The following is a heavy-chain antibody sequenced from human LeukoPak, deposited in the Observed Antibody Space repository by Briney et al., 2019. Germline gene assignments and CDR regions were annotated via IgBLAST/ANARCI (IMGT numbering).Heavy chain of an antibody. J-gene: IGHJ4*02. V-gene: IGHV4-38-2*02. CDR2: IYHSGST. Sequence: TSETLSLTCTVSGYSISSGYYWGWIRQPPGKGLEWIGSIYHSGSTYYNPSLKSRVTISVDTSKNQFSLKLSSVTAADTAVYYCARDHYSSSWYYFDYWGQGTLVTVSS. CDR3: ARDHYSSSWYYFDY. D-gene: IGHD6-13*01. CDR1: GYSISSGYY.